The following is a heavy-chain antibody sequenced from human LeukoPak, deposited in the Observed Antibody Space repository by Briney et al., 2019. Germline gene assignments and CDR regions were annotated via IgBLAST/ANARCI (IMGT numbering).Heavy chain of an antibody. J-gene: IGHJ4*02. V-gene: IGHV3-21*01. CDR2: ISRTSDYI. CDR3: ARGGYGTSWSHFDY. D-gene: IGHD6-13*01. CDR1: GFTFSSYS. Sequence: GGSLRLSCAASGFTFSSYSMNWVRQAPGKGLEWVSSISRTSDYIYYANSLKGRFTISIDNAKNSLYLQMNSLSAEDTAMYYCARGGYGTSWSHFDYWGQGTLVTVSS.